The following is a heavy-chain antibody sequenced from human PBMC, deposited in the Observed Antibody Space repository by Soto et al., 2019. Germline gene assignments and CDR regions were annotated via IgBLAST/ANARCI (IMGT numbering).Heavy chain of an antibody. CDR2: ISHRSATT. CDR1: GFTFSIYA. J-gene: IGHJ4*02. CDR3: ARKIVELIQYFDL. Sequence: GGSLRLSCAASGFTFSIYAMSWVRQAPGKGLEWVSTISHRSATTYYADSVKGRFTVSRDNSKNTLYLQMNSLRAEETAVYYRARKIVELIQYFDLWGQGSLVTVSS. D-gene: IGHD3-22*01. V-gene: IGHV3-23*01.